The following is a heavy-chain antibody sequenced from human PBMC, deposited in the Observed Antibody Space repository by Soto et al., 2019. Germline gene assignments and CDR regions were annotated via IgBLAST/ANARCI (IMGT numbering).Heavy chain of an antibody. Sequence: PGGSLRLSCAASGFTFSSYAMSWVRQAPGKGLEWVSAISGSGGSTHYADSVKGRFTISRDNSKNTLYLQMNSLRAEDTAVYYCAKAAQGGYYYYGMDVWGQGTTVTVSS. CDR1: GFTFSSYA. V-gene: IGHV3-23*01. CDR3: AKAAQGGYYYYGMDV. CDR2: ISGSGGST. J-gene: IGHJ6*02.